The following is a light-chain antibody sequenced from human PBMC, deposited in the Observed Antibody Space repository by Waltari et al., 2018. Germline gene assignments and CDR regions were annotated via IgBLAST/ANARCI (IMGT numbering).Light chain of an antibody. Sequence: QSALTQPASVSGSPRQSITIPCTATSSDVGYYTPVPWYQLYPGKAPKLRISDVTNRPSGVSNRFSGSRSGNTASLTISGLQAEDEADYYCSSYTTSSPYVLFGGGTKLTVL. V-gene: IGLV2-14*01. CDR1: SSDVGYYTP. CDR3: SSYTTSSPYVL. CDR2: DVT. J-gene: IGLJ2*01.